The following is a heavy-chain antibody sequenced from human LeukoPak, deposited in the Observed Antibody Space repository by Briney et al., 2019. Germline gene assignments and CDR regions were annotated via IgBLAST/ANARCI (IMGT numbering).Heavy chain of an antibody. CDR3: ARDGNWNYHPFDP. CDR1: GYTFTGQY. CDR2: INPKSGGT. J-gene: IGHJ5*02. D-gene: IGHD1-7*01. V-gene: IGHV1-2*02. Sequence: ASVKVSCKASGYTFTGQYMHWVRLAPGQGLEWMGWINPKSGGTNYAQKFQGRVTMTRDTSISTAYMELSRLRSDDTAVYYCARDGNWNYHPFDPWGQGTLVTVSS.